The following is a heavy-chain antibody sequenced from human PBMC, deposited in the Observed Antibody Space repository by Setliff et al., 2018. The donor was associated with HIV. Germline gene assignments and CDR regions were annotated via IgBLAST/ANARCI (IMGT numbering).Heavy chain of an antibody. J-gene: IGHJ4*02. CDR3: TRRDYNFWSYRFDY. Sequence: SETLSLTCTVSGGSISSRMYNLGWIRQPPGKGLEWIGNIFYSGSTSYNPSPKSRVTISVDTSKNQFSLKLASVTAADTAVYYCTRRDYNFWSYRFDYWGQGTPVTV. CDR2: IFYSGST. V-gene: IGHV4-39*01. CDR1: GGSISSRMYN. D-gene: IGHD3-3*01.